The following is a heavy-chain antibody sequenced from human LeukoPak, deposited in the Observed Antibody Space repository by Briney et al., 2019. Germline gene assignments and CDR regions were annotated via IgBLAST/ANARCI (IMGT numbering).Heavy chain of an antibody. J-gene: IGHJ4*02. Sequence: GGSLRLSCAASGFTFSRHAMNWVRQAPGKGLEWVSGISGSGSGGSTYYADSVKGRFTSSRDNSKNTLYLQMNSLRAEDTAVYYCAKDGKYYDSSPFDYWGQGTLVTVSS. V-gene: IGHV3-23*01. CDR3: AKDGKYYDSSPFDY. D-gene: IGHD3-22*01. CDR1: GFTFSRHA. CDR2: ISGSGSGGST.